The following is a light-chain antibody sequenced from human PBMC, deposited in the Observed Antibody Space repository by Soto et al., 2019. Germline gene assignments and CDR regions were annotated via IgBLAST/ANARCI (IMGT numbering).Light chain of an antibody. V-gene: IGLV2-11*01. CDR3: CSYAGSYTYV. CDR2: SVS. J-gene: IGLJ1*01. Sequence: QSVLTQPRSVSGSPGQSVTISCTGTSSDVGGHNYVSWYQQHPGKAPKLMISSVSKRPSGVPDRFSGSKSGNTASLTISGLQAEDEADYYCCSYAGSYTYVFGTGTKVPS. CDR1: SSDVGGHNY.